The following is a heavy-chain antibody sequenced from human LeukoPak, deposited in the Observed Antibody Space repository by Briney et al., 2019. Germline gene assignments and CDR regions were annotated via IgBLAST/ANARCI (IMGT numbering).Heavy chain of an antibody. Sequence: PGGSLRLSCAASGFTFSSYAMSWVRQAPGKGLEWVLAISVSGGSTYYADSVKGRFTISRDNSKNTLYLQMNSLRAEDTAVYYCAKGRPMSAWFNNVLFDYWGQGTLVTVSS. CDR3: AKGRPMSAWFNNVLFDY. V-gene: IGHV3-23*01. D-gene: IGHD5/OR15-5a*01. J-gene: IGHJ4*02. CDR2: ISVSGGST. CDR1: GFTFSSYA.